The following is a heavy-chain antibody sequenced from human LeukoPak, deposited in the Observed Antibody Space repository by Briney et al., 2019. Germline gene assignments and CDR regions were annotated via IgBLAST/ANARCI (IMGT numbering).Heavy chain of an antibody. D-gene: IGHD5-12*01. Sequence: GGSLRLSCAASGFTVSNNYMNWVRQAPGKGLEWISVFYSGGNTFYADAVKGRFTISRDISKNTLYLQMTSLRAEDTAVYYCARDGRVGTIWAFDIWGQGAMVTVSS. CDR3: ARDGRVGTIWAFDI. CDR1: GFTVSNNY. CDR2: FYSGGNT. V-gene: IGHV3-53*05. J-gene: IGHJ3*02.